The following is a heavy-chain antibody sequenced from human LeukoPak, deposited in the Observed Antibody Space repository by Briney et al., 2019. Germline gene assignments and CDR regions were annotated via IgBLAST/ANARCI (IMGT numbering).Heavy chain of an antibody. CDR2: IYYSGST. J-gene: IGHJ4*02. V-gene: IGHV4-39*07. Sequence: SETLSLTCTVSGGSISSGGYYWSWIRQPPGKGLEWIGSIYYSGSTYYNPSLKSRVTISVDTSKNQFSLKLSSVTAADTAVYYCARAGYDILTGYCPHFDYWGQGTLVTVSS. CDR3: ARAGYDILTGYCPHFDY. D-gene: IGHD3-9*01. CDR1: GGSISSGGYY.